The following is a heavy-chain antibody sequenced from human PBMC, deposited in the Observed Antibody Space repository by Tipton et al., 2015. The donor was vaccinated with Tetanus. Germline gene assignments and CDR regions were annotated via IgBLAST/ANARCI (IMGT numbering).Heavy chain of an antibody. CDR2: IYTSGST. V-gene: IGHV4-61*02. CDR1: GGSISSSSYY. Sequence: TLSLTCTVSGGSISSSSYYWSWIRQPAGKGLEWIGRIYTSGSTNYNPSLKSRVTMSVDTSKNQFSLKLSSVTAADTAVYYCARATYYDFWSGYPNPRLWFAPWGQGTLVTVSS. CDR3: ARATYYDFWSGYPNPRLWFAP. J-gene: IGHJ5*02. D-gene: IGHD3-3*01.